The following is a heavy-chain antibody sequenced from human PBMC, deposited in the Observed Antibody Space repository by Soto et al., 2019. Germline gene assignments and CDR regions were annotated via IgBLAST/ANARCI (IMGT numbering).Heavy chain of an antibody. CDR3: ATFKVKDRDRDY. Sequence: QLQLQESGSGLVKPSQTLSLTCAVSGGSVSSGGYSWSWIRQPPGKVLEWIGYIYHSGSSYYNPSLKRRVTISVARAQNQFSLKPRSVTASDTSMYYCATFKVKDRDRDYWGPGTLVTVPS. V-gene: IGHV4-30-2*01. CDR1: GGSVSSGGYS. CDR2: IYHSGSS. J-gene: IGHJ4*02.